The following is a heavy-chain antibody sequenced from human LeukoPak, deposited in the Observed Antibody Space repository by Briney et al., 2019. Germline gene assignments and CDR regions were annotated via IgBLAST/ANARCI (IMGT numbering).Heavy chain of an antibody. CDR3: VRQAADAGAVPYFDY. CDR2: IYNSGNT. CDR1: GDSISSATYHY. Sequence: PSETLSLTCTVSGDSISSATYHYCGWLRHPPGEGLEWVGSIYNSGNTYYNPSLKSRLTISVDTSKNQFSLKLTSVTAADTAVYYCVRQAADAGAVPYFDYWGQGTLVTVSS. D-gene: IGHD4/OR15-4a*01. V-gene: IGHV4-39*01. J-gene: IGHJ4*02.